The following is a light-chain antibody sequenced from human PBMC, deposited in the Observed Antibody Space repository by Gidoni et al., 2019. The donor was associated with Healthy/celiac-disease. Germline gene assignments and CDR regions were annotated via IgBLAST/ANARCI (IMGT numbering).Light chain of an antibody. CDR1: SSNSGAGYD. CDR3: QSYDSSLSGYV. Sequence: SVRPQPPSVSGAPGQRVTISCTGSSSNSGAGYDVHWYQQLPGTAPKLLIYGNSNRPSGFPDRFSGSKSGTSASLAITGLQAEDEADYYCQSYDSSLSGYVFGTGTKVTVL. CDR2: GNS. J-gene: IGLJ1*01. V-gene: IGLV1-40*01.